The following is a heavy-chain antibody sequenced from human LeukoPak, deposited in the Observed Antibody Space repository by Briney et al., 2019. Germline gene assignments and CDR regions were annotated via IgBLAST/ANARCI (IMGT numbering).Heavy chain of an antibody. CDR1: GFSFNSYG. CDR3: AKDRGTTVVIDY. Sequence: PGGSLRLSCAASGFSFNSYGMHWVRQAPGKGLEWVAVISHDGSNKYYTDSVEGRFTIFRDNSKNTLFLQMNSLRGEDTAVYYCAKDRGTTVVIDYWGQGTLVTVSS. D-gene: IGHD4-23*01. V-gene: IGHV3-30*18. CDR2: ISHDGSNK. J-gene: IGHJ4*02.